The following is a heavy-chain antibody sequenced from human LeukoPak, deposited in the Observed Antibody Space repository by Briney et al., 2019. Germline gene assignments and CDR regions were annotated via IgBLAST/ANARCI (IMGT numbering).Heavy chain of an antibody. J-gene: IGHJ4*02. Sequence: QPGGSLRLSCAAPGFTFDDYAMHWVRQAPGKGLEWVSGISWNSGSIGYADSVKGRFTISRDNAKNSLYLQMNSLRAEDTALYYCAKDVGYSSGNYYFDYWGQGTLVTVSS. CDR2: ISWNSGSI. D-gene: IGHD6-19*01. CDR1: GFTFDDYA. CDR3: AKDVGYSSGNYYFDY. V-gene: IGHV3-9*01.